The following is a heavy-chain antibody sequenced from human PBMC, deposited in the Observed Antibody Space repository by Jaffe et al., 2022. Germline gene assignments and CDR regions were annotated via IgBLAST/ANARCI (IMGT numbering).Heavy chain of an antibody. J-gene: IGHJ4*02. CDR1: GGSISSGSYY. V-gene: IGHV4-61*02. CDR2: IYTSGST. CDR3: AREGYYYDSSGYLWYFDY. D-gene: IGHD3-22*01. Sequence: QVQLQESGPGLVKPSQTLSLTCTVSGGSISSGSYYWSWIRQPAGKGLEWIGRIYTSGSTNYNPSLKSRVTISVDTSKNQFSLKLSSVTAADTAVYYCAREGYYYDSSGYLWYFDYWGQGTLVTVSS.